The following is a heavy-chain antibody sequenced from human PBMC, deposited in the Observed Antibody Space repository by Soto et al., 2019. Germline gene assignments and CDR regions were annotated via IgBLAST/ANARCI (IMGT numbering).Heavy chain of an antibody. CDR3: ARGPYYYGMDV. J-gene: IGHJ6*02. CDR2: ISYDGSNK. V-gene: IGHV3-30-3*01. CDR1: GFTFSSYA. Sequence: QVQLVESGGGVVQPGRSLRLSCAASGFTFSSYAMHWARQAPGKGLEWVAVISYDGSNKYYADSVKGRFTISRDNSKNTLYLQMNSLRAEDTAVYYCARGPYYYGMDVWGQGTTVTVSS.